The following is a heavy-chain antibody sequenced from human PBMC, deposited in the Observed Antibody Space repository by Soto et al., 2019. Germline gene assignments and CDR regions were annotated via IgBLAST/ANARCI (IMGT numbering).Heavy chain of an antibody. CDR2: IYPNSGGA. CDR1: GYTFSGYY. J-gene: IGHJ3*02. D-gene: IGHD3-9*01. Sequence: ASVKVSCKASGYTFSGYYIHWVRQAPGQGLEWMGWIYPNSGGAIYTQHFQGRVTMTRDTSFTTACMELSRLRSDDTALYYCARDSHYDILTGYSRNALAIWGQGTMVTVSS. V-gene: IGHV1-2*02. CDR3: ARDSHYDILTGYSRNALAI.